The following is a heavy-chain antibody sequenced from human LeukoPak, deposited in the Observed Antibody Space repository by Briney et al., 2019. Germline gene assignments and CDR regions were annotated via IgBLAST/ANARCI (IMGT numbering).Heavy chain of an antibody. J-gene: IGHJ6*03. CDR1: GGSIGNSNYY. Sequence: SETLSLTCTVSGGSIGNSNYYWGWIRQPPGKGLEWIGSVYYSGSPHYNPSLKSRVTISVDTSKNQFSLKLSSVTAADSAVYYCARHIPGARAPGTPNYYYYYYMDVWGKGTTVTISS. CDR2: VYYSGSP. CDR3: ARHIPGARAPGTPNYYYYYYMDV. D-gene: IGHD1-14*01. V-gene: IGHV4-39*01.